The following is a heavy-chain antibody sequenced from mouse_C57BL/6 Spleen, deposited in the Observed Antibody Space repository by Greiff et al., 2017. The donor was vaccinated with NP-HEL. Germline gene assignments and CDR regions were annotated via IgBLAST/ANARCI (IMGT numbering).Heavy chain of an antibody. Sequence: LVEPGASVMISCKASGYSFTDYNMTWVKQSNGKSLEWIGVINPNYGTTSSNQKIKGKATLTVDQSSSTAYMKLNSLTSADSAVDYCARSDGNYLWFAYWGQGTLVTVSA. CDR2: INPNYGTT. V-gene: IGHV1-39*01. J-gene: IGHJ3*01. D-gene: IGHD2-1*01. CDR3: ARSDGNYLWFAY. CDR1: GYSFTDYN.